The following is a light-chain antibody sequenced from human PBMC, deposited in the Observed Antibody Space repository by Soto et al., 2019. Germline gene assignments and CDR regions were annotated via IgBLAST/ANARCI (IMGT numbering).Light chain of an antibody. CDR3: CSYAGSSAYV. V-gene: IGLV2-23*02. Sequence: QSVLTQPVSVSGSPGQSITIPCTGTSRDVGSYNIVSWYQQHPGKAPKLMLYEVSKRPSGVSNRFSGSKSGNTASLTISGLQAEDEADYYCCSYAGSSAYVFGTGTNHTVL. CDR2: EVS. CDR1: SRDVGSYNI. J-gene: IGLJ1*01.